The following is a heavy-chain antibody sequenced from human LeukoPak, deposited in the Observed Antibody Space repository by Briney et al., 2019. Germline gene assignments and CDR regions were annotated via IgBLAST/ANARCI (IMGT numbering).Heavy chain of an antibody. D-gene: IGHD4-17*01. V-gene: IGHV4-59*08. CDR2: IYYSGST. CDR1: GGSISSYY. CDR3: ARHTYGDYGDFDY. Sequence: PSETLPLTCTVSGGSISSYYWSWIRQPPGKGLEWIGYIYYSGSTNYNPSLKSRVTISVDTSKNQFSLKLSSVTAADTAVYYCARHTYGDYGDFDYWGQGTLVTVSS. J-gene: IGHJ4*02.